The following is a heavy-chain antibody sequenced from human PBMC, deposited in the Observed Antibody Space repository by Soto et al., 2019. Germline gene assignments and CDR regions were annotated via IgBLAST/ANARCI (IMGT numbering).Heavy chain of an antibody. J-gene: IGHJ4*02. CDR3: AHRVLRTVFGLVTTTAIYFDF. CDR2: IYWDDDK. Sequence: QITLNESGPTQVKPRQTLTLTCTFSGFSLTTSGVDGGWIRQSPGKAPEWLALIYWDDDKRYSPSLKSRLTITKDTSKNQVVLTMADLDPADTATYYCAHRVLRTVFGLVTTTAIYFDFWGQGTPVAVSS. V-gene: IGHV2-5*02. CDR1: GFSLTTSGVD. D-gene: IGHD3-3*01.